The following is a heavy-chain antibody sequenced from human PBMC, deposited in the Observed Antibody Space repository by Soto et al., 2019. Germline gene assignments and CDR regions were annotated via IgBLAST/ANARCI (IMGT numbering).Heavy chain of an antibody. Sequence: QVQLVESGGGVVQPGRSLRLSCAASGFTFSSYAMHWVRQAPGKGLEWVAVISCDGSNKYYADSVKGRFTISRDKSKNTLYLQKNSLRAEDTAVYYCAREYYFDSSGSGVDGFDPWGQGTLVTVSS. J-gene: IGHJ5*02. CDR2: ISCDGSNK. D-gene: IGHD3-22*01. CDR1: GFTFSSYA. V-gene: IGHV3-30-3*01. CDR3: AREYYFDSSGSGVDGFDP.